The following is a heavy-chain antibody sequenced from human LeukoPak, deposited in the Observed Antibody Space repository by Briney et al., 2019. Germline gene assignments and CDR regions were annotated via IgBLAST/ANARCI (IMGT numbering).Heavy chain of an antibody. Sequence: SETLSLTCAVYGGSFSGYYWSWIRQPPGKGLEWIGEINHSGSTNYNPSLKSRVTISVDTSKNQFSLQLNSVTPEDTAVYYCARDSSGSYDYWGQGTLVTVSS. D-gene: IGHD1-26*01. CDR3: ARDSSGSYDY. CDR2: INHSGST. V-gene: IGHV4-34*01. CDR1: GGSFSGYY. J-gene: IGHJ4*02.